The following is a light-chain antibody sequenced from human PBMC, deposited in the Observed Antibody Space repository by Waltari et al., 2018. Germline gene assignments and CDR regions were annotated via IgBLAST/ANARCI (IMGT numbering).Light chain of an antibody. CDR1: NIRFKA. CDR2: DDS. V-gene: IGLV3-21*02. Sequence: YVLTQPPSVSVAPGQTARLPCGGDNIRFKAVHWYQQKTGQAPLLLLYDDSVRPSGIPERFSGSKSGDTATLTITRVEAGDEADYYCQVWDTDSDHLFGGGTKLTVL. CDR3: QVWDTDSDHL. J-gene: IGLJ3*02.